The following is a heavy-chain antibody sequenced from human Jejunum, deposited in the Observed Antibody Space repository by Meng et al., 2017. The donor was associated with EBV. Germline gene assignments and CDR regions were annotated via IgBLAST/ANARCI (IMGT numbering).Heavy chain of an antibody. CDR2: IYHTGGT. J-gene: IGHJ4*02. CDR1: GASISGGGFS. Sequence: QLQLQGSGSGLVKPSQTLSLTCTVSGASISGGGFSWNWIRQSPGKGLEWIGFIYHTGGTYSNPSLRRRVTISVDTSKNQFSLNLTSVTAADTAVYYCARARGGHTSGGYFESWGQGTLVTVSS. D-gene: IGHD2-15*01. CDR3: ARARGGHTSGGYFES. V-gene: IGHV4-30-2*06.